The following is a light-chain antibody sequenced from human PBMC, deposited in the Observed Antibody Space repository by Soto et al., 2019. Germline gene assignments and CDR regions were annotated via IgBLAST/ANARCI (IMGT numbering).Light chain of an antibody. V-gene: IGLV2-14*01. CDR2: DVT. J-gene: IGLJ1*01. CDR3: SSYTSSGTLV. CDR1: SSDVGGYIY. Sequence: QSALTQPASVSGSPGQSITISCTETSSDVGGYIYVSWYQQHPGKAPKLMIYDVTDRPSGVSNRFSGSKSGNTASLTISGLQAEDEADYYCSSYTSSGTLVFGTGTKLTVL.